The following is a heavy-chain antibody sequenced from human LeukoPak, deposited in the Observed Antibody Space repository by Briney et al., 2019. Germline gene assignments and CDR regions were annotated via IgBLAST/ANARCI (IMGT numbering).Heavy chain of an antibody. J-gene: IGHJ4*02. CDR2: MYTSGST. CDR3: ASDYAGSGYLFDY. D-gene: IGHD3-22*01. V-gene: IGHV4-61*02. CDR1: GDSISSGSYY. Sequence: SETLSLTCTVSGDSISSGSYYWSWIRQPAGKGLEWIGRMYTSGSTNYNPSLKSRVTISVDTSKNQFSLKLSSVTAADTAVYYCASDYAGSGYLFDYWGQGTLVTVSS.